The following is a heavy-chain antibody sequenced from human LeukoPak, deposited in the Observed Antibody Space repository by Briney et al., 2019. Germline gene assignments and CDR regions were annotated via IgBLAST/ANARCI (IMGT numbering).Heavy chain of an antibody. CDR2: IDFNSGGT. J-gene: IGHJ4*02. D-gene: IGHD5-24*01. V-gene: IGHV1-2*06. CDR3: ARSYKMATNPGLDY. CDR1: GHSFSDYS. Sequence: ASVKVSCKASGHSFSDYSMHWVRLAPGQGLEWMGRIDFNSGGTTYAHNFQGRVTMTRDTSINTVYMELSGLTSDDTAVYYCARSYKMATNPGLDYWGQGTLVTVSS.